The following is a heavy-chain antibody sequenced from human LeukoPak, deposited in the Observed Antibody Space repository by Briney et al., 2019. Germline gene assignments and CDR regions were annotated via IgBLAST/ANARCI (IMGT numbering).Heavy chain of an antibody. CDR1: GGSFSGYC. Sequence: SETLSLTCAVYGGSFSGYCWSWIRQPPGKGLEWIGEINHSGSTNYNPSLESRVTISVDTSKNQFSLKLSSVTAADTAVYYCARGTPKLLWFGRPFDYWGQGTLVTVSS. CDR2: INHSGST. V-gene: IGHV4-34*01. CDR3: ARGTPKLLWFGRPFDY. D-gene: IGHD3-10*01. J-gene: IGHJ4*02.